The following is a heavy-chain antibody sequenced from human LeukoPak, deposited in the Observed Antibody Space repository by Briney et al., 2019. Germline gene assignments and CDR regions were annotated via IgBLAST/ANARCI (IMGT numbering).Heavy chain of an antibody. CDR3: AKAWPDAYYYDSSGYYYLDY. CDR1: GFTFSSYG. Sequence: GGSLRLSCAASGFTFSSYGMHWVRQAPGKGLEWVAFIRYDGSNKYYVDSVKGRFTISRDNSKNTLYLQMNSLRAEDTAVYYCAKAWPDAYYYDSSGYYYLDYWGQGTLVTVSS. CDR2: IRYDGSNK. V-gene: IGHV3-30*02. J-gene: IGHJ4*02. D-gene: IGHD3-22*01.